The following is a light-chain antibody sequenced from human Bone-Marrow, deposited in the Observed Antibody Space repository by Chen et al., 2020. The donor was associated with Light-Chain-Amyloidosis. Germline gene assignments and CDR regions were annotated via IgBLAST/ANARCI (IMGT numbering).Light chain of an antibody. V-gene: IGLV2-23*01. CDR3: CSYVRDNTYV. J-gene: IGLJ1*01. CDR2: ETN. CDR1: SGDVGSYNF. Sequence: QSAPTQPASVSGSPGQSITLSCTGTSGDVGSYNFVSWYQQHPGKLPKLIIYETNKRPSGVSNRFSGSKSGNTAFLTISGLQSEDEADYYCCSYVRDNTYVFGTGTEVTVL.